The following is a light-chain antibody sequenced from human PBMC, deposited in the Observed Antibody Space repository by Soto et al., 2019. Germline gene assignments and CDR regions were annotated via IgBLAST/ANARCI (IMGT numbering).Light chain of an antibody. CDR3: NSYRSSIIPVV. Sequence: QSALTQPASVSGSPGQSITISCTGTSSDIGGYNYVSWYQQHPGKAPKLMIYGVSNRPSGVSGRFFGSKSGNTASLTISGLQPADEAAYSCNSYRSSIIPVVFGGGTKLTVL. J-gene: IGLJ2*01. V-gene: IGLV2-14*01. CDR2: GVS. CDR1: SSDIGGYNY.